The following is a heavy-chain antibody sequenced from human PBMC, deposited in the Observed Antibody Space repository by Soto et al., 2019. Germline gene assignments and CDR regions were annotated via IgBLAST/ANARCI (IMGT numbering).Heavy chain of an antibody. CDR1: GGTFSSYT. CDR3: AKAHSSSWLFDY. J-gene: IGHJ4*02. D-gene: IGHD6-13*01. CDR2: IIPILGIA. Sequence: SVKVSCKASGGTFSSYTISWVRHAPGQGLEWMGRIIPILGIANYAQRFQGRVTITADKSTSTAYMELSSLRSEDTAVYYCAKAHSSSWLFDYWGQGTLVTVSS. V-gene: IGHV1-69*02.